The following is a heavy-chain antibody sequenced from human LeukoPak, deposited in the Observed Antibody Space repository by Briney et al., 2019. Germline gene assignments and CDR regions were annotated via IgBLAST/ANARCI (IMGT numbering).Heavy chain of an antibody. CDR3: AKELTGGDYPFNWFDP. D-gene: IGHD4-17*01. V-gene: IGHV3-48*04. CDR1: GFTFSSYT. Sequence: GGSLRLSCAASGFTFSSYTLNWVRQAPGKGLEWVSYISSSSGTIYYADSVKGRFTISRDNAKNSLYLQMNSLRAEDTAVYYCAKELTGGDYPFNWFDPWGQGTLVTVSS. J-gene: IGHJ5*02. CDR2: ISSSSGTI.